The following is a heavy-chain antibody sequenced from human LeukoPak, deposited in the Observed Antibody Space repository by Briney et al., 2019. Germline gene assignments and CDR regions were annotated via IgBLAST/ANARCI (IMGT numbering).Heavy chain of an antibody. CDR2: ISSGSSYI. D-gene: IGHD5/OR15-5a*01. V-gene: IGHV3-21*01. CDR1: GFTFSSYT. Sequence: PGGSLRLSCAASGFTFSSYTMNWVRQAPGKGLEWVSIISSGSSYIHYADSVKGRFTISRDNAKNSLYLQMNSLRAEDTAMYYCARQKYLRGRDVEYFDYWGQGTLVTVSS. CDR3: ARQKYLRGRDVEYFDY. J-gene: IGHJ4*02.